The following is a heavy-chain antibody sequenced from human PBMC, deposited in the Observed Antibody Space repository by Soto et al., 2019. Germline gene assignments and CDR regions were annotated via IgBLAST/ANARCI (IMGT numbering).Heavy chain of an antibody. J-gene: IGHJ4*02. D-gene: IGHD1-26*01. V-gene: IGHV3-53*04. Sequence: EVQVVESGGGLVQPGGSLRLSCAASGFSVSSQYMSWVRQAPGKGLEWVSVIYTDGGRNYADAVKGRFTISRDNSENTLYLQMSSLRTEDTAMDYCVRDSWEYWGQGTLVTVSS. CDR2: IYTDGGR. CDR1: GFSVSSQY. CDR3: VRDSWEY.